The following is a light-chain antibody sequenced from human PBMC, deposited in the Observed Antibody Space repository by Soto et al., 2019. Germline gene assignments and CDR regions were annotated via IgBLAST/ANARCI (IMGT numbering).Light chain of an antibody. CDR1: QSVSSSY. CDR2: GAS. V-gene: IGKV3-20*01. J-gene: IGKJ5*01. Sequence: EIVLTQSPVTLSLSPGERATLSCRASQSVSSSYLAWYQQKPGQAPRLLIYGASSRATGIPDRFSGSGSGTDFTLTISRLEPEDFAVYYGQQYGSSPPITFGQGTRLEIK. CDR3: QQYGSSPPIT.